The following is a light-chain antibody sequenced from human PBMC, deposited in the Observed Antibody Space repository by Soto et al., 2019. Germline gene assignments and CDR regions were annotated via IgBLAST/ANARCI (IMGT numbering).Light chain of an antibody. Sequence: EIVLTQSPATLSLSPGERATLSCRASQSVSSYLAWYQQKPGQAPRLLIYDASNRASGIPASFSGSGSGTDVLRTVISLEPEEFALYWWQQRSRWPPRYRFGQGTKVQIK. J-gene: IGKJ1*01. CDR1: QSVSSY. CDR3: QQRSRWPPRYR. V-gene: IGKV3-11*01. CDR2: DAS.